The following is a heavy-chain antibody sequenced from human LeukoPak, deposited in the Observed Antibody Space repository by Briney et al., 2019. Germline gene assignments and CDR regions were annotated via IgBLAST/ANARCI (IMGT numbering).Heavy chain of an antibody. CDR3: ARQYIRSGKYYYALDV. Sequence: PSVTLSLTCTVSGGSISNYYWIWIRQPAGKGLEWIGRMYTTGSTNYNPSLRSRVTMSLDTSNNHFSLQLSSVTAADTAVYYCARQYIRSGKYYYALDVWGQGTTVTVSS. J-gene: IGHJ6*02. CDR1: GGSISNYY. CDR2: MYTTGST. D-gene: IGHD3-10*01. V-gene: IGHV4-4*07.